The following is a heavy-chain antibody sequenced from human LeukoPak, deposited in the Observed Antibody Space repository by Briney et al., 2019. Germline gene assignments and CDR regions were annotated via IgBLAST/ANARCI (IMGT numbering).Heavy chain of an antibody. CDR2: IKHNGST. V-gene: IGHV4-34*01. Sequence: PSETLSLTCAVYGGAFSGFSWGWIRQPPGKGLEGIGEIKHNGSTNYNPSLKSRVTISVDTSKNQFSLKLSSVTAADTAVYYCAGAPDLGYSSSWYYSGDYFDYWGQGTLVTVSS. CDR3: AGAPDLGYSSSWYYSGDYFDY. J-gene: IGHJ4*02. D-gene: IGHD6-13*01. CDR1: GGAFSGFS.